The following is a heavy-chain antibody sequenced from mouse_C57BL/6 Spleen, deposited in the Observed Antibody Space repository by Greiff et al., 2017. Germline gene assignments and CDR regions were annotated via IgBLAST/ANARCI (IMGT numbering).Heavy chain of an antibody. J-gene: IGHJ1*03. V-gene: IGHV3-6*01. CDR3: ARKLPGWYFDV. Sequence: EVQLQQSGPGLVKPSQSLSLTCSVTGYSITSGYYWNWIRQFPGNKLEWMGYISYDGSNNYNPSLKNRISITRDTSKNQFFLKLNSVTTEDTATYYCARKLPGWYFDVWGTGTTVTVSS. CDR2: ISYDGSN. CDR1: GYSITSGYY.